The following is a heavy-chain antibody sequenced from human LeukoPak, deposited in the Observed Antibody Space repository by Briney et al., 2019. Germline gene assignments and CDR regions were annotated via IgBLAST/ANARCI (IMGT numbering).Heavy chain of an antibody. D-gene: IGHD1-26*01. CDR2: ISWSGGGT. J-gene: IGHJ4*02. CDR1: GFTFNSYA. CDR3: AKDLGRYRNNYFDY. V-gene: IGHV3-23*01. Sequence: GGSLRLSCAASGFTFNSYAMSWVRQAPEKGLEWVATISWSGGGTYYADSVKGRFTISRDDSKNTLYLQMNSLRAEDMAVYYCAKDLGRYRNNYFDYWGQGTLVSVSS.